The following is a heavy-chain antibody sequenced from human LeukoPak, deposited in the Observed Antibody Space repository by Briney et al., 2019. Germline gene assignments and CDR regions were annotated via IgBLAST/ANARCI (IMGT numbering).Heavy chain of an antibody. Sequence: GGSLRLSCAASGFTLSRSWMSWVRQAPGKGLEWVAKINQDGSEKNYVDSVKGRFTISRDNAKNSLYLQMNSLRAEDTAVYYCARAYQTDYWGQGTLVTVSS. V-gene: IGHV3-7*05. D-gene: IGHD2-2*01. CDR3: ARAYQTDY. J-gene: IGHJ4*02. CDR1: GFTLSRSW. CDR2: INQDGSEK.